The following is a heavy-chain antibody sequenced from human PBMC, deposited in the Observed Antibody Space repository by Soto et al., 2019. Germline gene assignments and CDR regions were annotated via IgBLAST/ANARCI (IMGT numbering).Heavy chain of an antibody. D-gene: IGHD2-15*01. CDR3: ARDACSGGSCYPRV. Sequence: QVQLQESGPGLVKPSQTLSLTCTVSGGSISSGGYYWSWIRQHPGKGLEWIGYIYYSGSTYYNPSLKSRVTISVDTSKNKFSLKLCSVTAADTAVYYCARDACSGGSCYPRVWGQGTLVTVSS. CDR1: GGSISSGGYY. V-gene: IGHV4-31*03. J-gene: IGHJ4*02. CDR2: IYYSGST.